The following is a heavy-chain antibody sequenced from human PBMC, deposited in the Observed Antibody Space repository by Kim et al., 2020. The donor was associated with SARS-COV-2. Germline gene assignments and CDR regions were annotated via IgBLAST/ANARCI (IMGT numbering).Heavy chain of an antibody. CDR3: ARAGRRFLGVVGAFDI. V-gene: IGHV4-31*02. J-gene: IGHJ3*02. D-gene: IGHD2-15*01. Sequence: PTLKSRVTITVDTSKNQFSLELSCVTAADTAVYYCARAGRRFLGVVGAFDIWGQGTMVTVSS.